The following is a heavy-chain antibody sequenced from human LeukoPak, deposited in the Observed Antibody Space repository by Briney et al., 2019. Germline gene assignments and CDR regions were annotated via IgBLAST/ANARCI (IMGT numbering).Heavy chain of an antibody. CDR1: GVSLTDYY. Sequence: PSETLSLTCAVYGVSLTDYYWSWIRQSPGKGLEWIGEVSPDGYSKYNPSLKSRLSMSVDRSENQLSLRLSSVTAADTAIYYCARIRSGSGPEICYNHWAQGSLVTVSS. V-gene: IGHV4-34*01. J-gene: IGHJ5*02. CDR3: ARIRSGSGPEICYNH. CDR2: VSPDGYS. D-gene: IGHD2-8*01.